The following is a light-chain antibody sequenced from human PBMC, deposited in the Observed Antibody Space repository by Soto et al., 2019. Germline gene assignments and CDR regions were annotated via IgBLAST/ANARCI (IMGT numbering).Light chain of an antibody. CDR2: AAS. CDR1: HTISRY. J-gene: IGKJ2*01. CDR3: HQSYSTPYT. V-gene: IGKV1-39*01. Sequence: DIQMTQSPSSLSASVGDRVTITCRASHTISRYLSWYQQKPGKAPNLLMYAASSLQSGVPSRFSGSGSGTDFTLTISSLQPEDFATYYCHQSYSTPYTFGQGTKLEIK.